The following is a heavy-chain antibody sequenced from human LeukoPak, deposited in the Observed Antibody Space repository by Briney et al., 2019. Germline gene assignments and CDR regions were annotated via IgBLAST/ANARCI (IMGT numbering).Heavy chain of an antibody. D-gene: IGHD3-10*01. Sequence: PGGSLRLSCAASGFIFSNYAMSWVRQAPGKGLEWVSGISSSGGSTYYADSVKGRFTISRDNSQNTLYLQMNSLRAEDTAVYYCAKDYYGSSFYYMDVWGKGTTVTVSS. CDR2: ISSSGGST. V-gene: IGHV3-23*01. J-gene: IGHJ6*03. CDR1: GFIFSNYA. CDR3: AKDYYGSSFYYMDV.